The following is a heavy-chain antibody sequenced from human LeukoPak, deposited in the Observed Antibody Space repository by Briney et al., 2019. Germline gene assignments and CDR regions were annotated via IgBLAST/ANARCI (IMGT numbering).Heavy chain of an antibody. CDR3: ARHHSGSSWFDP. D-gene: IGHD1-26*01. CDR2: IDPSATYA. V-gene: IGHV5-10-1*01. Sequence: GESLRISGKGSGYSFSSYWITWVRQMHGKGREWMGRIDPSATYADYSPSLQGHVSISTDMSISPAYLQWSSLKASDTAMYYCARHHSGSSWFDPWGQGTLATVSS. J-gene: IGHJ5*02. CDR1: GYSFSSYW.